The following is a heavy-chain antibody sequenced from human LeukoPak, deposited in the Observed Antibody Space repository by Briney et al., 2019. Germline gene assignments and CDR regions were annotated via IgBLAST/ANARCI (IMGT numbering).Heavy chain of an antibody. CDR1: GFTFSSYG. V-gene: IGHV3-30*02. CDR3: ASDIVVVVAATYDDY. D-gene: IGHD2-15*01. CDR2: IRYDGSNK. J-gene: IGHJ4*02. Sequence: AGGSLRLSCAASGFTFSSYGMHWVRQAPGQGLEWVAFIRYDGSNKYYADSVKGRFTISRDNSKNTLYLQMNSLRAEDTAVYYCASDIVVVVAATYDDYWGQGTLVTVSS.